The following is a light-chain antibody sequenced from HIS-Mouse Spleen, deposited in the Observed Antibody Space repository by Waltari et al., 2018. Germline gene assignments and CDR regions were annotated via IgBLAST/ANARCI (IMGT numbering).Light chain of an antibody. CDR2: EVI. CDR3: SSYTSSSTRV. V-gene: IGLV2-14*01. CDR1: SSDVGGYNY. J-gene: IGLJ3*02. Sequence: QSALTQPASVSGSPGQSITISCTGTSSDVGGYNYVSWYQPHPGKAPKLMIYEVINRPSGVSNRFSGSKSGNTASLTISGLQAEDEADYYCSSYTSSSTRVFGGGTKLTVL.